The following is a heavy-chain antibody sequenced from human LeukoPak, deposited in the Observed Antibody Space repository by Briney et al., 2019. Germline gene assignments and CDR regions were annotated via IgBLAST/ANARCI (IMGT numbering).Heavy chain of an antibody. Sequence: PSETLSLTCTVSGGSISSSSYYWGWIRQPPGKGLEWIGSIYYSGSTNYNPSLKSRVTISVDTSKNQFSLKLSSVTAADTAVYYCARGFSRPVLYYNWFDPWGQGTLVTVSS. D-gene: IGHD3-10*01. J-gene: IGHJ5*02. V-gene: IGHV4-39*07. CDR1: GGSISSSSYY. CDR2: IYYSGST. CDR3: ARGFSRPVLYYNWFDP.